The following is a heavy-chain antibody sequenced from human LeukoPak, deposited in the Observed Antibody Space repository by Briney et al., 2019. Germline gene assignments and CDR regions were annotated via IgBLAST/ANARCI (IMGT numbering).Heavy chain of an antibody. V-gene: IGHV4-30-4*01. CDR2: IYYSGST. Sequence: SQTLSLTCTVSGGSISSGDYYWSWIRQPPGKGLEWIGYIYYSGSTYYNPSLKSRVTISVDTSKNQFSLKLSSVTAADTAVYYCARDRGYYDSSGYYNTGYFDYWGQGTLVTVSS. J-gene: IGHJ4*02. CDR1: GGSISSGDYY. CDR3: ARDRGYYDSSGYYNTGYFDY. D-gene: IGHD3-22*01.